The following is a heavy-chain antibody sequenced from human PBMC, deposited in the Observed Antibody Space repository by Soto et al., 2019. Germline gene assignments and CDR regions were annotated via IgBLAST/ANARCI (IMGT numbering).Heavy chain of an antibody. CDR3: ARGGTFGYDTSGYSVY. Sequence: GASVKVSCKTSGYTFSAYYMHWVRQSPGQGLEWMGWINPKSGGTLYAQKFQGRVTMTRDTSISTAYMELSRLRSDDTAVYYCARGGTFGYDTSGYSVYWGQGTLVTVS. D-gene: IGHD3-22*01. V-gene: IGHV1-2*02. CDR1: GYTFSAYY. J-gene: IGHJ4*02. CDR2: INPKSGGT.